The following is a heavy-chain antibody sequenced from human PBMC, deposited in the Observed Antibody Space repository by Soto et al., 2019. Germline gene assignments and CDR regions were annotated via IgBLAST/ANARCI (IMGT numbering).Heavy chain of an antibody. V-gene: IGHV3-11*06. Sequence: GGSLRLSCAASGFTFSDYYMSWVRQAPGRGLEWISYSSNSGTFARYATSVKGRFSISRDNANNSLYLEMDSLRVEDTAVYYCARSGDNFNVLDYWGQGTPVTVSS. CDR1: GFTFSDYY. CDR3: ARSGDNFNVLDY. CDR2: SSNSGTFA. D-gene: IGHD1-1*01. J-gene: IGHJ4*02.